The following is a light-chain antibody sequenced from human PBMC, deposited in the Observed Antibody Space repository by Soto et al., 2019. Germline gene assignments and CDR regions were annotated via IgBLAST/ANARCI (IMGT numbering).Light chain of an antibody. Sequence: QSVLTQPPSASGTFGQTVTISCSGGTLNPAMNTVDWYQQLPGTAPRLLIYVDNQRPSGVPDRFSGSKSGNTASLTISGLQAEDEADYYCSSYAGSGTWVFGGGTKLTVL. CDR2: VDN. CDR3: SSYAGSGTWV. V-gene: IGLV1-44*01. J-gene: IGLJ3*02. CDR1: TLNPAMNT.